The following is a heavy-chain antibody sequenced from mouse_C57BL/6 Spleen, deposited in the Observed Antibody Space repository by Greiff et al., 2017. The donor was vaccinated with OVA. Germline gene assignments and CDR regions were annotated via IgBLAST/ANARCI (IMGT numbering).Heavy chain of an antibody. CDR1: GFTFSDFY. Sequence: EVMLVESGGGLVQSGRSLRLSCATSGFTFSDFYMEWVRQAPGKGLEWIAASRNKANDYTTEYSASVKGRVIVSRDTSQSILYLQMNALRAEDTAIYYCAREASNYGFAYWGQGTLVTVSA. V-gene: IGHV7-1*01. J-gene: IGHJ3*01. CDR3: AREASNYGFAY. CDR2: SRNKANDYTT. D-gene: IGHD2-5*01.